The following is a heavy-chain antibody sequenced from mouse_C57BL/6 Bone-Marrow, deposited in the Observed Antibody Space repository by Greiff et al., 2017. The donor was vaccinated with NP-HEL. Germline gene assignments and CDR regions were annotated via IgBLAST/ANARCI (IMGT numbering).Heavy chain of an antibody. CDR1: GYTFTSYW. CDR3: ARGGLWLRRFAY. D-gene: IGHD2-2*01. Sequence: KQSCKASGYTFTSYWMQWVKQRPGQGLEWIGEIDPSDSYTNYNQKFKGKATLTVDTSSSTAYMQLSSLTSEDSAVYYCARGGLWLRRFAYWGQGTLVTVSA. CDR2: IDPSDSYT. J-gene: IGHJ3*01. V-gene: IGHV1-50*01.